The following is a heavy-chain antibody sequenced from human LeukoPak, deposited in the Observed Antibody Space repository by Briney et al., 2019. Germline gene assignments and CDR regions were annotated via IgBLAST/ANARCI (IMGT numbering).Heavy chain of an antibody. J-gene: IGHJ4*02. CDR2: IYTSVSP. D-gene: IGHD3-22*01. V-gene: IGHV4-4*07. Sequence: ALQTLSLTCTVSGGSISSYFWSWIRQPAGKGLEWIGRIYTSVSPNYNPSLKSRVTMSVDTSKTQFSLKLRSVTAADTAVYYCARTPFYYDSSAYYPLLERYYFDYWGQGTLVPVSS. CDR3: ARTPFYYDSSAYYPLLERYYFDY. CDR1: GGSISSYF.